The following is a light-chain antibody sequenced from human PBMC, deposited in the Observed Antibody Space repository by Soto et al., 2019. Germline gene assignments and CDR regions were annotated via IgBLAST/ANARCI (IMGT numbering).Light chain of an antibody. Sequence: TLSPGSVCLFQGERAKLSGRACRSGSNNYLAWYQQKPGQAPRLLIYGASTRATGIPARISGSGSGTEFTLTIISLQSEDFAVYYCRQYYKLRTFGQGTKVDIK. CDR2: GAS. V-gene: IGKV3-15*01. J-gene: IGKJ1*01. CDR1: RSGSNN. CDR3: RQYYKLRT.